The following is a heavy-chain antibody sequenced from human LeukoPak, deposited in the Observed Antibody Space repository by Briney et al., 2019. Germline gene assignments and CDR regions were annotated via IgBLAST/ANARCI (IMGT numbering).Heavy chain of an antibody. V-gene: IGHV3-30*02. Sequence: GGSLRLSCAASGFTFSSYGMHWVRQAPGKGLEWVAFIRYDGSNKYYADSVRGRFTISRDNSKNTLYLQMNSLRAEDTAVYYCASAKHYDFWSGHKSGFDPWGQGTLVTVSS. CDR3: ASAKHYDFWSGHKSGFDP. J-gene: IGHJ5*02. CDR2: IRYDGSNK. D-gene: IGHD3-3*01. CDR1: GFTFSSYG.